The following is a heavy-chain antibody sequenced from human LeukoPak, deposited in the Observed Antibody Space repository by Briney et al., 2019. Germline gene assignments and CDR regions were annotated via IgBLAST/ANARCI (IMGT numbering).Heavy chain of an antibody. CDR1: GGTFSSYA. D-gene: IGHD3-10*01. V-gene: IGHV1-69*05. Sequence: SVKVSCKASGGTFSSYAISWVRQAPGQGLEWMGRIIPIIGTANYAQKFQGRVTITTDESTSTAYMELSSLRSEDTAVYYCAREVYGSGSYYNVNWGQGTLVTVSS. CDR2: IIPIIGTA. J-gene: IGHJ4*02. CDR3: AREVYGSGSYYNVN.